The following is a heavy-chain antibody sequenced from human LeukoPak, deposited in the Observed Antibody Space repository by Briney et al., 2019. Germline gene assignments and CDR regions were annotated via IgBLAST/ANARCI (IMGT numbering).Heavy chain of an antibody. D-gene: IGHD3-9*01. Sequence: SETLSLTCTVSGGSISSYYWSWIRQPPGKGLEWIGEINHSGSTNYNPSLKSRVTISVDTSKNQFSLKLSSVTAADTAVYYCARVDLNYDILTDGQNWFDPWGQGTLVTVSS. J-gene: IGHJ5*02. V-gene: IGHV4-34*01. CDR2: INHSGST. CDR3: ARVDLNYDILTDGQNWFDP. CDR1: GGSISSYY.